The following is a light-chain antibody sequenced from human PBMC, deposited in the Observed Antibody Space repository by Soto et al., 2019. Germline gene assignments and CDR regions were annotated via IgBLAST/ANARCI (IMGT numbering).Light chain of an antibody. CDR3: CSYAGDTTWV. Sequence: QSVLTQPASVSGSPGQSITISCTGTSSDVGSYNLVSWYQQYPDKAPKLIIYEGSKRPSGVSNRFSGSKSGNTASLTISGLQAEDEADYYCCSYAGDTTWVFGGGTKLTVL. CDR2: EGS. J-gene: IGLJ3*02. V-gene: IGLV2-23*01. CDR1: SSDVGSYNL.